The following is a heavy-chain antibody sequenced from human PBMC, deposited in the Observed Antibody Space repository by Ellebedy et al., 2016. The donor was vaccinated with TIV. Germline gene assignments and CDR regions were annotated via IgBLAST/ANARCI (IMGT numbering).Heavy chain of an antibody. CDR1: GFTFSNAW. D-gene: IGHD2-15*01. CDR3: TSPIGGTYCSGGSCYSGGIDY. V-gene: IGHV3-15*01. CDR2: IKSKTDGGTT. Sequence: GGSLRLXCAASGFTFSNAWMSWVRQAPGKGLEWVGRIKSKTDGGTTDYAAPVKGRFTISRDDSKSIAYLQMNSLKTEDTAVYYCTSPIGGTYCSGGSCYSGGIDYWGQGTLVTVSS. J-gene: IGHJ4*02.